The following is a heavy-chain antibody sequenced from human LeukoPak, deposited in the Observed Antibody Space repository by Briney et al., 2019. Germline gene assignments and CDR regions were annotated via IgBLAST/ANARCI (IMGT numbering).Heavy chain of an antibody. V-gene: IGHV3-15*01. J-gene: IGHJ3*02. CDR2: IKSKTDGGTT. Sequence: GGSLRLSCAVSEFPFTRAWMTWVRQAPGKGLEWVGRIKSKTDGGTTDYAAPVKGRFSISRDDSKNTLYLQMNSLETEDTAMYYCTTCGYDRCGAFDIWGQGTVVTVSS. CDR1: EFPFTRAW. D-gene: IGHD5-12*01. CDR3: TTCGYDRCGAFDI.